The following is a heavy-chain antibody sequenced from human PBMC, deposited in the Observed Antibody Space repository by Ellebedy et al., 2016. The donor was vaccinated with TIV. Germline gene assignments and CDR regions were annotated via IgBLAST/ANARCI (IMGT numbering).Heavy chain of an antibody. CDR2: ISYDGSNK. V-gene: IGHV3-30*18. J-gene: IGHJ6*02. Sequence: GGSLRLSCAASGFTFSSCGMHWVRQAPGKGLEWLAFISYDGSNKEDADSVKGRFIISRDNSKSTLYLQMNSLTLDDTAMYYCAKEGYDIMTGLQFHGMDVWGQGTTVTVSS. CDR1: GFTFSSCG. CDR3: AKEGYDIMTGLQFHGMDV. D-gene: IGHD3-9*01.